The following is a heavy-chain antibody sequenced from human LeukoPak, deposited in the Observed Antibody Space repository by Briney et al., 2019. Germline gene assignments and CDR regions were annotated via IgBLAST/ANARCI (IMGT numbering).Heavy chain of an antibody. D-gene: IGHD3-22*01. V-gene: IGHV3-30*02. CDR2: IHYDGRNQ. J-gene: IGHJ4*02. CDR3: AKAAYDSSGSRYYFDY. CDR1: GFNFRGYG. Sequence: GGSLRLSCAASGFNFRGYGMHWVRQAPGKGLEWVTFIHYDGRNQYYADSVKGRFTISRDNSKNTLYLQMNSLRPEDTAVYYCAKAAYDSSGSRYYFDYWGQGTLVTVSS.